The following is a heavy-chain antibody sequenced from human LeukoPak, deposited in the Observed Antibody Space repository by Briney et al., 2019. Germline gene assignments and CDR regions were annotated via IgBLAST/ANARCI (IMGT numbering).Heavy chain of an antibody. Sequence: ASVKVSCKASGYTFTSYYMHWVRQAPGQGLEWMGIINPSGGSTSYAQKFQGRVTMTRDTSTSTVYMELSSLRSEDTAVYYCAGDLFGLNSGTHPDYWGQGTLVTVSS. CDR2: INPSGGST. V-gene: IGHV1-46*01. CDR1: GYTFTSYY. CDR3: AGDLFGLNSGTHPDY. D-gene: IGHD1-26*01. J-gene: IGHJ4*02.